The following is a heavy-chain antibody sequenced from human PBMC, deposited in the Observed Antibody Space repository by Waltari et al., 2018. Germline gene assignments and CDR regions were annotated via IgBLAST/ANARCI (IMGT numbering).Heavy chain of an antibody. CDR2: LCNRWST. CDR1: GDSITSYY. CDR3: ARDPGSASWYGAFYV. J-gene: IGHJ3*01. Sequence: QVQLQESGPGLVKPSETLSLTCIVSGDSITSYYWNWIRQPTGKGLEWIGYLCNRWSTNYNPSLQRRVTTSGDTSKEQFSLKFTSVTAADAAVEYSARDPGSASWYGAFYVWGQGTMVSVSS. D-gene: IGHD6-13*01. V-gene: IGHV4-59*01.